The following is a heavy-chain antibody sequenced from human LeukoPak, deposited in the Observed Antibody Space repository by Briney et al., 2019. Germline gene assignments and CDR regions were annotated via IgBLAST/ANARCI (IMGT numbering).Heavy chain of an antibody. Sequence: GGSLRLSCAASGFTFDDYAMHWVRQAPGKGLEWVSGISWNSGSIGYADSVKGRFTISRDNAENSLYLQMNSLRAEDTALYYCAKDGERAYCGGDCYLDYYYGMDVWGQGTTVTVSS. CDR2: ISWNSGSI. CDR1: GFTFDDYA. J-gene: IGHJ6*02. V-gene: IGHV3-9*01. D-gene: IGHD2-21*02. CDR3: AKDGERAYCGGDCYLDYYYGMDV.